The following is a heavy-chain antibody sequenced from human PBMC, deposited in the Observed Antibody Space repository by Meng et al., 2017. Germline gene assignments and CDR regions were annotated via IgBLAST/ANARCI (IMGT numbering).Heavy chain of an antibody. CDR3: ARSERYVLGFDY. Sequence: VQVGGAGGGVGQPGRSLRLSCAASGFTFSSYGMHWVRQAPGKGLEWVAVIWYDGSNKYYADSVKGRFTISRDNSKNTLYLQMNSLRAEDTAVYYCARSERYVLGFDYWGQGTLVTVSS. D-gene: IGHD3-16*01. CDR2: IWYDGSNK. CDR1: GFTFSSYG. J-gene: IGHJ4*02. V-gene: IGHV3-33*01.